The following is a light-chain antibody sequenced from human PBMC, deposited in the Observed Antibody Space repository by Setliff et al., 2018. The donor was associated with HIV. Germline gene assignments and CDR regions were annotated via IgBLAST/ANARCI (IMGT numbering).Light chain of an antibody. CDR2: EVR. Sequence: QSALAQPASVSGSPGQSITISCTGTSSDVGGYNYVSWYQQHPGKAPKLIIYEVRNRPSGVSNRFSGSKSGNTASLTTSGLQAEDEADYYCSSYTSSSTYVFGTGTKVTVL. J-gene: IGLJ1*01. CDR1: SSDVGGYNY. V-gene: IGLV2-14*01. CDR3: SSYTSSSTYV.